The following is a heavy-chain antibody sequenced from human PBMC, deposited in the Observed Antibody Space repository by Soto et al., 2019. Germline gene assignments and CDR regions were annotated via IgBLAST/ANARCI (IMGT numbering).Heavy chain of an antibody. D-gene: IGHD2-8*01. CDR1: GGTFSSNG. J-gene: IGHJ6*02. CDR3: ARARYCTNGICLMPRDYYGMDV. CDR2: VIPVHGTA. Sequence: QVPLVQSGAEVKKPGSSVKVYCKASGGTFSSNGISWVRQAPGQGLEWMGGVIPVHGTAGYAQNFQGRVTMTADESTRTAYMELSSPRSEGTAVCYCARARYCTNGICLMPRDYYGMDVWGQGTTVSVSS. V-gene: IGHV1-69*01.